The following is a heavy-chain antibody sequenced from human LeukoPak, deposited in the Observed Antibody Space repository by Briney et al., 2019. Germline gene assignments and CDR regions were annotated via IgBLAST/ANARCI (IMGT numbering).Heavy chain of an antibody. CDR1: GFTFSSYE. D-gene: IGHD5-18*01. J-gene: IGHJ4*02. Sequence: GGSLRLSCAASGFTFSSYEMNWVRQAPGKGLEWVSYISSSSSYIYYVDSVKGRFTISRDNAKNSLYLQMNSLRAGDTAVYYCARDLSVLGYSYAFLDYWGQGTLVTVSS. CDR2: ISSSSSYI. V-gene: IGHV3-21*01. CDR3: ARDLSVLGYSYAFLDY.